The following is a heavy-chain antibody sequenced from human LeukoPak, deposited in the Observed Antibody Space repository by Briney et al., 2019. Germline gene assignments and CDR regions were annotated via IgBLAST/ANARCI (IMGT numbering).Heavy chain of an antibody. J-gene: IGHJ4*02. CDR1: GYTFTSNY. CDR2: ISPSGGST. Sequence: ASVKVSCKAFGYTFTSNYMHWVRQAPGQGPEWMGVISPSGGSTTYAQKFQGRVTLTRDMSTSTDYLELSSLRSEDTAVYYCARTMTTVTTVGYFDYWGQGTLVTVSS. D-gene: IGHD4-11*01. CDR3: ARTMTTVTTVGYFDY. V-gene: IGHV1-46*01.